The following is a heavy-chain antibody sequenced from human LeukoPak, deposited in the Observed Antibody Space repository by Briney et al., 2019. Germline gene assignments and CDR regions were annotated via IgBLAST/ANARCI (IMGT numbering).Heavy chain of an antibody. D-gene: IGHD3-9*01. J-gene: IGHJ4*02. CDR2: ISWNSGSI. CDR3: AKDPQGGYDILTGPYYFDY. V-gene: IGHV3-9*02. CDR1: GFTSSSFA. Sequence: GGSLRLSCAASGFTSSSFAMSWVREAPWKGLEWVSGISWNSGSIGYADSVKGRFTISRDNAKNSLYLQMNSLRAEDTALYYCAKDPQGGYDILTGPYYFDYWGQGTLVTVSS.